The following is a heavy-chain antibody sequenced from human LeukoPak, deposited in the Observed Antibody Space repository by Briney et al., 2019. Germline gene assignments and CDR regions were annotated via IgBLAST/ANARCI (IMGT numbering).Heavy chain of an antibody. CDR3: ARESGYFDY. Sequence: PGGSLRLSCTASGFTFGDYAMSWVRQAPGKGLEWVSSISSSSSYIYYADSVKGRFTISRDNAKNSLYLQMNSLRAEDTAVYYCARESGYFDYWGQGTLVTVSS. J-gene: IGHJ4*02. CDR1: GFTFGDYA. D-gene: IGHD3-3*01. CDR2: ISSSSSYI. V-gene: IGHV3-21*01.